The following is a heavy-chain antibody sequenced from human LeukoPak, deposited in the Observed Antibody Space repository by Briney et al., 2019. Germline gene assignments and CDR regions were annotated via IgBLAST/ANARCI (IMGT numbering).Heavy chain of an antibody. CDR3: AKDPGDAFDI. CDR1: GFTFSSYA. V-gene: IGHV3-23*01. CDR2: ISGSGGST. J-gene: IGHJ3*02. Sequence: GGSLRLSCAASGFTFSSYAMSWVRQAPGRGLEGVSAISGSGGSTYYADSVKGRFTISRDNSKNTLYLQMNSLSAEDTAVYYCAKDPGDAFDIWGQGTMVTVSS.